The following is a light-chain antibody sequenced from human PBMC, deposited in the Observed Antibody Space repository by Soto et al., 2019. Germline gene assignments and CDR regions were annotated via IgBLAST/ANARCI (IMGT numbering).Light chain of an antibody. J-gene: IGLJ1*01. CDR3: SSFTSRFTFNYV. V-gene: IGLV2-14*01. CDR2: EAT. Sequence: QSALTQPASVSGSPGQSITISCTGTSSDVGAYNYVSWYQQHPGKAPKIIIYEATNRPSGVSNRFSGSKSGNTASLTISGLQAEDDADYYCSSFTSRFTFNYVFGTGTKVTVL. CDR1: SSDVGAYNY.